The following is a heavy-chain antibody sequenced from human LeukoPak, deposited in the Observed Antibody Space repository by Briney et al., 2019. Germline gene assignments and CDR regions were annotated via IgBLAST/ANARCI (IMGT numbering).Heavy chain of an antibody. D-gene: IGHD6-6*01. J-gene: IGHJ3*02. CDR3: ATSKIAARRGDAFDI. V-gene: IGHV5-51*01. CDR1: GYTFTSYW. Sequence: GESLKISCQGSGYTFTSYWIGWVRQMPVKGLEWMGSIYPGDSDTKYSPSFEGQVTISADKSISTAYLQWSSLKASDTAMYYCATSKIAARRGDAFDIWGQGTMVTVSS. CDR2: IYPGDSDT.